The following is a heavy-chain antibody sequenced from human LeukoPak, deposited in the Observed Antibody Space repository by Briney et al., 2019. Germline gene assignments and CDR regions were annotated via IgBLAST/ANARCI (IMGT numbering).Heavy chain of an antibody. CDR3: ARSLRVRGVPDYMDV. CDR1: GFTFSNYD. CDR2: IGTAGDI. Sequence: GGSLRLSCAASGFTFSNYDMHWVRQATGKGLEWVSGIGTAGDIYYPGSVKGRFTISRENAKNSLYLQMNSLRAEDTAVYYCARSLRVRGVPDYMDVWGKGTTVTISS. J-gene: IGHJ6*03. D-gene: IGHD3-10*01. V-gene: IGHV3-13*01.